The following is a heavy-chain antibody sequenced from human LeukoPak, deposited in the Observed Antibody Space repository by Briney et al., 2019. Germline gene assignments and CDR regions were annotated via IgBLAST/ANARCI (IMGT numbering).Heavy chain of an antibody. V-gene: IGHV4-59*01. CDR2: IYYSGST. J-gene: IGHJ4*02. CDR3: ARVSLYGDYDPFYFDY. D-gene: IGHD4-17*01. CDR1: GGSISTYY. Sequence: PSETLSLTCTVSGGSISTYYWSWIRQPPGKGLEWIGYIYYSGSTNYSPSLKSRVTISVDTSKNQFSLKLSSVTAADTAVYYCARVSLYGDYDPFYFDYWGQGTLVTVSS.